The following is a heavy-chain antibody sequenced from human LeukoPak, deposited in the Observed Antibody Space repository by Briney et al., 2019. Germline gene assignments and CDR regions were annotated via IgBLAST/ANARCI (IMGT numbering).Heavy chain of an antibody. D-gene: IGHD3-10*01. CDR2: IIPIFGTA. CDR3: ASRRYYDGSGTFDY. J-gene: IGHJ4*02. Sequence: GASVKVSCKASGGTFSSYAISWVRQAPGQGLEWMGGIIPIFGTANYAQKLQGRVTITADESTSTAYMELSSLRSEDTAVYYCASRRYYDGSGTFDYWGQGTLVTVSS. CDR1: GGTFSSYA. V-gene: IGHV1-69*13.